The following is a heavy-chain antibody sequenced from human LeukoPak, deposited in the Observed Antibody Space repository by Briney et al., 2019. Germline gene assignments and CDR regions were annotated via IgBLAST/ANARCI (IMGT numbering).Heavy chain of an antibody. Sequence: GGSLRLSCAASGFTFSSYAMHWVRQAPGKGLEWVAVISYDGGNKYYADSVKGRFTISRDNSKNTLYLQMNSLRAEDTAVYYCARPRRDGYNEQAFDIWGQGTMVTVSS. CDR2: ISYDGGNK. V-gene: IGHV3-30-3*01. CDR1: GFTFSSYA. D-gene: IGHD5-12*01. CDR3: ARPRRDGYNEQAFDI. J-gene: IGHJ3*02.